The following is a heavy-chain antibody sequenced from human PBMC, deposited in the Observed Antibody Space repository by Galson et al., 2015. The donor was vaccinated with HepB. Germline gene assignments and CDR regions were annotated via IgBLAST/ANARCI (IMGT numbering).Heavy chain of an antibody. J-gene: IGHJ6*02. Sequence: SLRLSCAASGFTFNRYHMDWVRQAPGKGLDSIASISGSDGRTYYADSVKGRFTISRDNSKNTLYLQMNSLRVEDTAVYYCAKIMTEDAHYWYGLDVWGQGTTVTVSS. D-gene: IGHD3-16*01. CDR3: AKIMTEDAHYWYGLDV. CDR1: GFTFNRYH. V-gene: IGHV3-23*01. CDR2: ISGSDGRT.